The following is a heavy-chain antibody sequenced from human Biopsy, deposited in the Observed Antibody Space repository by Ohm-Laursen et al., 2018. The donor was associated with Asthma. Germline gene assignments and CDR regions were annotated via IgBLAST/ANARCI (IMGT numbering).Heavy chain of an antibody. CDR3: TRTTTVTTTYAMDV. V-gene: IGHV3-30*03. J-gene: IGHJ6*02. CDR1: GFSFSNFG. Sequence: SLRLSCAASGFSFSNFGMHWVRQAPGKGLEWVGVISKDASTQDYADSVKGRFTMARDNSKNTLFLQMNSLRAEDTAVYYCTRTTTVTTTYAMDVWGRGTTVTVSS. CDR2: ISKDASTQ. D-gene: IGHD4-17*01.